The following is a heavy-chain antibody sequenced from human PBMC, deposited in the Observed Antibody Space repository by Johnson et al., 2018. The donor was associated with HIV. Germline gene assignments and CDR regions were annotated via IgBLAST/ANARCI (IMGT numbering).Heavy chain of an antibody. CDR2: VNQDGSAK. V-gene: IGHV3-7*05. Sequence: VQLVESGGGLVQPGGSLRLSCAASGFTLSNHWMSWVRQAPGKGLEYVANVNQDGSAKFYVDSVKGRFTISRDNAKNSLYLQMNSLRDEATAVYYCVTADGGAAWGQGTTVTVSS. CDR1: GFTLSNHW. CDR3: VTADGGAA. J-gene: IGHJ3*01. D-gene: IGHD2-15*01.